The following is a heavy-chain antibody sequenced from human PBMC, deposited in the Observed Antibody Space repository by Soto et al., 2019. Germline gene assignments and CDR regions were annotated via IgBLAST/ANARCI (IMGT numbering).Heavy chain of an antibody. D-gene: IGHD3-10*01. CDR2: IYHSGST. V-gene: IGHV4-38-2*02. J-gene: IGHJ5*02. CDR1: GYSISSGYY. Sequence: GSLSLTCTVSGYSISSGYYWGWIRQPPGKGLEWIGSIYHSGSTYYNPSLKSRVTISVDTSKNQFSLKRSSVTAADTAVYYCARDLAYYYGSGNWFDPWGQGTLVTVSS. CDR3: ARDLAYYYGSGNWFDP.